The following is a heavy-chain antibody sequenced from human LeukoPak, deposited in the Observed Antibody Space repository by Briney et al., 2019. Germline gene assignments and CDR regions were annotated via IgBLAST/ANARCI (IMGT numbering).Heavy chain of an antibody. CDR2: ISYDGSNK. CDR1: GFTFSSYA. D-gene: IGHD6-19*01. Sequence: PGRSLRLSCAASGFTFSSYAMHWVRQAPGKGLEGVAVISYDGSNKYYADSVKGRFTISRDNSKNTLYLQMNSLRAEDTAVYYCARDSPSSPGIAVAGYFDYWGQGTLVTVSS. J-gene: IGHJ4*02. CDR3: ARDSPSSPGIAVAGYFDY. V-gene: IGHV3-30*04.